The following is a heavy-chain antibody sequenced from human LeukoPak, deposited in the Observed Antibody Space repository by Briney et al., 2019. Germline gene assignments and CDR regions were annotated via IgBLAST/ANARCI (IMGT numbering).Heavy chain of an antibody. D-gene: IGHD5-24*01. Sequence: GRSLRLPCAASGFTFSSYAMHWVRQAPGKGLEWVAVISYDGSNKYYADSVKGRFTISRDNSKNTLYLQMNSLRAEDTAVYYCAREMATLGGSAFDIWGQGTMVTVSS. CDR2: ISYDGSNK. CDR3: AREMATLGGSAFDI. V-gene: IGHV3-30*04. J-gene: IGHJ3*02. CDR1: GFTFSSYA.